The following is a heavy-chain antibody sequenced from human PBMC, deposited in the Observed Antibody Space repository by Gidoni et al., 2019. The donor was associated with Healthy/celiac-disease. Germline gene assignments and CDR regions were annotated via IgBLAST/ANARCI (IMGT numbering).Heavy chain of an antibody. Sequence: EVQLLESGGGLVQPGGSLRLSCAASGFTFSSYAMSWVRQAPGKGLEWVSAISGSGGSTYDADSVKGRFTISRDNSKNTLYLQMNSLRAEDTAVYYCAKAYYDSSGYYTLSSMVYYYGMDVWGQGTTVTVSS. CDR1: GFTFSSYA. J-gene: IGHJ6*02. CDR2: ISGSGGST. CDR3: AKAYYDSSGYYTLSSMVYYYGMDV. D-gene: IGHD3-22*01. V-gene: IGHV3-23*01.